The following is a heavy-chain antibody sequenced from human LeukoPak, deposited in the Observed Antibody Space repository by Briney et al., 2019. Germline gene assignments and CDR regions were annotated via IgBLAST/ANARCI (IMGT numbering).Heavy chain of an antibody. CDR2: IYHSGST. J-gene: IGHJ4*02. CDR1: GYSISSGYY. Sequence: PSETLSLTCAVSGYSISSGYYWGWIRQPPGKGLEWIGSIYHSGSTYYNPSLKSRVTISVDTSKNQFSLKLSSVTAAGTAVYYCASGDSYGFFDYWGQGTLVTVSS. V-gene: IGHV4-38-2*01. CDR3: ASGDSYGFFDY. D-gene: IGHD5-18*01.